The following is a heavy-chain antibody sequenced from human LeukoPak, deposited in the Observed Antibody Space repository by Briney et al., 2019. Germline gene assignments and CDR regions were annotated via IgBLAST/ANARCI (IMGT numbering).Heavy chain of an antibody. J-gene: IGHJ3*02. D-gene: IGHD2-8*01. CDR3: VQDPRPNPPGDAFDI. V-gene: IGHV3-30*02. CDR2: AGNSQ. Sequence: AGNSQYYADLAKGRYTISRDNFKNTLYLQLNSLQTDDTAIFYCVQDPRPNPPGDAFDIWGQGTMVTVSS.